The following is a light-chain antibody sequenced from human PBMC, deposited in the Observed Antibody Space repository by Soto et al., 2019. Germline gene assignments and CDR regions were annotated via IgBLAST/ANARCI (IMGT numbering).Light chain of an antibody. J-gene: IGKJ4*01. CDR1: QTVDSRY. Sequence: EIVLTQSPGTLSLSPGETSTLSCRASQTVDSRYLAWYQQKPGQAPXLXXYDASNRATGIPARFSGSGCGTEFTLTISSLEPEDFSVYYCQQRNNWPPVTFGGGTKVDIK. V-gene: IGKV3-11*01. CDR3: QQRNNWPPVT. CDR2: DAS.